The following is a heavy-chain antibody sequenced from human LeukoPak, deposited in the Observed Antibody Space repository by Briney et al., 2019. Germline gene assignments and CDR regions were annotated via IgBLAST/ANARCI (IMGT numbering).Heavy chain of an antibody. CDR3: ARDLIVGATLAGGHDAFDI. CDR2: ISAYNGNT. Sequence: ASVKVSCKASGYTFTSYGISWVRQAPGQGLEWMGWISAYNGNTNYAQNLQGGVTMTTDTSTRTAYMDLRSLRSDDTAVYYCARDLIVGATLAGGHDAFDIWGQGTMVTVSS. D-gene: IGHD1-26*01. V-gene: IGHV1-18*01. CDR1: GYTFTSYG. J-gene: IGHJ3*02.